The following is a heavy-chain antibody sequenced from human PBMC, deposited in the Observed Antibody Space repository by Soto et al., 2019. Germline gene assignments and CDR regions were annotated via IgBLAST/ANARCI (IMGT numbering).Heavy chain of an antibody. D-gene: IGHD2-2*01. CDR3: VFGDCTSSSCSYYFYGLDV. V-gene: IGHV1-69*13. J-gene: IGHJ6*02. CDR1: GGNFRRYA. CDR2: ILPIFGSP. Sequence: GASVKVSCKASGGNFRRYAISWVRQAPGQGLEWMGGILPIFGSPSHAQKFRDRVTITADESTSTAYLELTSLTSEDTAIYYCVFGDCTSSSCSYYFYGLDVWGQGTTATVSS.